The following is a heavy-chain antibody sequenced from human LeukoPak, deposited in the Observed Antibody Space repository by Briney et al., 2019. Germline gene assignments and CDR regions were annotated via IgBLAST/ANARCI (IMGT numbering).Heavy chain of an antibody. Sequence: GGSLRLPCAASGFTFSSYSMNWVRQAPGKGLEWVSSIGSSSSYIYYADSVKGRFTISRDNAKNSLYLQMNSLRAEDTAVYYCARERSAMVTGFDYWGQGTLVTVSS. CDR2: IGSSSSYI. CDR1: GFTFSSYS. CDR3: ARERSAMVTGFDY. D-gene: IGHD5-18*01. V-gene: IGHV3-21*01. J-gene: IGHJ4*02.